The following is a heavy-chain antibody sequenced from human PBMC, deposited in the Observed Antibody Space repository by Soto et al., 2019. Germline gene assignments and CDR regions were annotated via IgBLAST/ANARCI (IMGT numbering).Heavy chain of an antibody. CDR3: AKALNINWKDWFDP. Sequence: QLLESGGGLAQPGGSLTLSCAASGFTFSTSAMNWVRQAPGKGLEWVSLTSDSGGRTYYADSVKGRFTISRDNSKNTLYLQINSLRADDTAVEYCAKALNINWKDWFDPWGQGTLVTVSS. CDR1: GFTFSTSA. V-gene: IGHV3-23*01. CDR2: TSDSGGRT. J-gene: IGHJ5*02. D-gene: IGHD1-1*01.